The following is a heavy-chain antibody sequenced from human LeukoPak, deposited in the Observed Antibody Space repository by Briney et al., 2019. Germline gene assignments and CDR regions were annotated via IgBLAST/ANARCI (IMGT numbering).Heavy chain of an antibody. D-gene: IGHD1-7*01. J-gene: IGHJ5*02. CDR1: GFTFTSSA. CDR3: AADRTGTNWFDP. V-gene: IGHV1-58*02. CDR2: IVVGSGNT. Sequence: SVKVSCKTSGFTFTSSAMQWVRQARGQRLEWIGWIVVGSGNTNYAQKFQERVTITRDMSTSTAYMELSSLRSEDTAVYYCAADRTGTNWFDPWGQGTLVTVSS.